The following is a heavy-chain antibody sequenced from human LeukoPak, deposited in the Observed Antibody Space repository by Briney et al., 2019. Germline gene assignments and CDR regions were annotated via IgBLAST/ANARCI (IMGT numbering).Heavy chain of an antibody. CDR2: VSSSGAYI. J-gene: IGHJ4*02. CDR1: GFTFSSYA. V-gene: IGHV3-21*01. Sequence: GGSLRLSCAASGFTFSSYAMNWIRQAPGKGLEWVASVSSSGAYIYYADLGEGRFTISRDNAKNSLSLQMNSLRAEDTAVYYCARGVGNYRYYFDSWGQGTLVTVSS. CDR3: ARGVGNYRYYFDS. D-gene: IGHD3-22*01.